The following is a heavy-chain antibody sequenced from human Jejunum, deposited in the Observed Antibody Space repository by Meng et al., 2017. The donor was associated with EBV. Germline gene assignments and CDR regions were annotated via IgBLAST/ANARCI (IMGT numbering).Heavy chain of an antibody. CDR1: GGSVSSGGYY. CDR3: ARDQNGSYFAY. CDR2: IYNSEST. J-gene: IGHJ4*02. V-gene: IGHV4-61*08. Sequence: QVALQGSGPEVVRPSETLSLTCTVCGGSVSSGGYYGSWIRQPPGKGLEWIGYIYNSESTNYKSSLKSRVTISADTSKNQFSLRLSSVTAADTAVYYCARDQNGSYFAYWGQGTLVTVSS. D-gene: IGHD1-26*01.